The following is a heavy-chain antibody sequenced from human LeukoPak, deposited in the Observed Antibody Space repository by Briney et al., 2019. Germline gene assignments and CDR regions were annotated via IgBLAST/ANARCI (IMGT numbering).Heavy chain of an antibody. CDR3: TRGHVDRSLDY. D-gene: IGHD5-24*01. Sequence: ASVKVSCKASGYSFTSYGISWVRQAPGQGLEWMGWISGYNGNTNYAQKFQGRVTMTRDTSISTAYMELSRLRSDDTAVYYCTRGHVDRSLDYWGQGTLVTVSS. CDR1: GYSFTSYG. CDR2: ISGYNGNT. J-gene: IGHJ4*02. V-gene: IGHV1-18*04.